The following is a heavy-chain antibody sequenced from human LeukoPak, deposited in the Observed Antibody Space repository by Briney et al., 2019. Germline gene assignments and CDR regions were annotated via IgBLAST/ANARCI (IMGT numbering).Heavy chain of an antibody. CDR3: ARTHYGGNSGWFDP. CDR2: IYTSGST. Sequence: KPSETLSLTCTVSGGSISSYYWSWIRQPAGKGLEWIGRIYTSGSTNYNPSLKSRVTMSVDTSKNQFSLKLSSVTAADTAVYYCARTHYGGNSGWFDPWGQGTPVTVSS. D-gene: IGHD4-23*01. CDR1: GGSISSYY. J-gene: IGHJ5*02. V-gene: IGHV4-4*07.